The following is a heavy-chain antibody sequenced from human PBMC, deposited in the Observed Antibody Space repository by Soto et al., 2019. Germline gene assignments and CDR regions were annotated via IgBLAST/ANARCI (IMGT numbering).Heavy chain of an antibody. CDR2: ISGSGGST. Sequence: EVQLLESGGGLVQPGGSLRLSCAASGFTFSSYAMSWVRQAPGKGLEWVSAISGSGGSTHYADSVKGRFTISRDNSKNTLYLQMNSLRAEDTAVYYCAKDSLRFLEWLAPLDAFDIWGQGTMVTVSS. CDR1: GFTFSSYA. D-gene: IGHD3-3*01. J-gene: IGHJ3*02. CDR3: AKDSLRFLEWLAPLDAFDI. V-gene: IGHV3-23*01.